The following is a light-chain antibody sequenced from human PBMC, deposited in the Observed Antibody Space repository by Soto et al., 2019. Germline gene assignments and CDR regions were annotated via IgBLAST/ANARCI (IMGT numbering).Light chain of an antibody. V-gene: IGLV2-23*02. J-gene: IGLJ1*01. CDR1: NSDIGSYNV. CDR3: CSYAGNNVFV. CDR2: EVT. Sequence: QSALTQPASVSGSPGQSITISCTGTNSDIGSYNVVSWYEQHPGKAPKPIIYEVTKRPSGVSNRFSGSKSGNTASLTISGLQTEDEADYYCCSYAGNNVFVFGTGNKVTVL.